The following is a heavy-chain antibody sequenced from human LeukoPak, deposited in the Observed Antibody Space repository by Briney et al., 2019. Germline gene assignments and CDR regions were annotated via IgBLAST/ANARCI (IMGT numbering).Heavy chain of an antibody. CDR2: INPNSGGT. CDR3: ARAALYYYGSGSYSGDL. Sequence: ASVKVSCKASGYTFTGYYVYWVRQAPGQGLEWLGWINPNSGGTNYAQKFQGRVTMTRDTSISTAYMELSRLRSDDTAVYYCARAALYYYGSGSYSGDLWGQGTMVTVSS. J-gene: IGHJ3*01. V-gene: IGHV1-2*02. CDR1: GYTFTGYY. D-gene: IGHD3-10*01.